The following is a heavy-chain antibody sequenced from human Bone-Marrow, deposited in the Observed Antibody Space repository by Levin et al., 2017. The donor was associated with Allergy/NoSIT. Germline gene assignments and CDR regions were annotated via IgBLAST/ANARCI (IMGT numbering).Heavy chain of an antibody. D-gene: IGHD6-19*01. Sequence: GGSLRLSCVASGFTFSSYAMSWVRLAPGKGLERVSAISGYGDRIYYADSVKGRFTISRDNTQRTLYLQINSLRVEDTATYFCATRLGHSSGWYLFDSWGQGTLVTVAS. V-gene: IGHV3-23*01. CDR2: ISGYGDRI. CDR3: ATRLGHSSGWYLFDS. CDR1: GFTFSSYA. J-gene: IGHJ4*02.